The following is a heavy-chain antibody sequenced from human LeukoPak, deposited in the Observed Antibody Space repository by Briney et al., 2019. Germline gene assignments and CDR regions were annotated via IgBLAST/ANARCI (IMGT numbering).Heavy chain of an antibody. D-gene: IGHD4-11*01. CDR3: ARVPTVTVTYYMDV. CDR1: GYTFTSDG. CDR2: ISAYNGNT. J-gene: IGHJ6*03. V-gene: IGHV1-18*01. Sequence: ASVKVSCKASGYTFTSDGISWVRQAPGQGLELMGWISAYNGNTTYAQKLQGRVAMTTDTSTSTAYMELRSLRSDDTAVYYCARVPTVTVTYYMDVWGKGTTVTISS.